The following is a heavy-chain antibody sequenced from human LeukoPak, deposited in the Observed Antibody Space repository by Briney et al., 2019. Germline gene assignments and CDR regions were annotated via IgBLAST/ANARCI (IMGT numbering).Heavy chain of an antibody. V-gene: IGHV4-59*08. CDR2: IYYSGST. D-gene: IGHD5-18*01. CDR3: ARHGYTYGNFDY. J-gene: IGHJ4*02. Sequence: SETLSLPCTVSGGSISNYYWSWIRQPPGKGLVWIGYIYYSGSTNYNPSLKSRVTISVYTSKNQFSLKLTSVTAADTAVYYCARHGYTYGNFDYWGQGTLVTVSS. CDR1: GGSISNYY.